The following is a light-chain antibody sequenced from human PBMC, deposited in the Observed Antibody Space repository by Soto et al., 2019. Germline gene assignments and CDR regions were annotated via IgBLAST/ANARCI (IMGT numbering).Light chain of an antibody. CDR3: QQSYINPRT. V-gene: IGKV1-39*01. CDR2: AAS. CDR1: QSIRSY. J-gene: IGKJ1*01. Sequence: DIQKTQSPSSLSASVGDRVTITCRATQSIRSYLDWYQQKPWKAPKLLIYAASSLQSGVPSRFSGSGTGTDFTLTISRLQPEDFATYYCQQSYINPRTFGQGTKGEIK.